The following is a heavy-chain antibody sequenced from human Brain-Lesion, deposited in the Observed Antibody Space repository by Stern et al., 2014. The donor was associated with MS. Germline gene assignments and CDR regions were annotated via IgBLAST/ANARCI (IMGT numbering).Heavy chain of an antibody. J-gene: IGHJ5*02. CDR1: GGSVSSTSYA. V-gene: IGHV4-39*01. Sequence: VQLLESGPGLVKPSETLSLTCTVAGGSVSSTSYAWAWIRQPPGKGLEWIGTIYYSGNTYYSPSLKSRLTISLDTSKNRFPLRRRFVTAADTAVYYCAGEEDIRYCSGGSCTGNWFDPWGQGTLVTVSS. CDR2: IYYSGNT. D-gene: IGHD2-15*01. CDR3: AGEEDIRYCSGGSCTGNWFDP.